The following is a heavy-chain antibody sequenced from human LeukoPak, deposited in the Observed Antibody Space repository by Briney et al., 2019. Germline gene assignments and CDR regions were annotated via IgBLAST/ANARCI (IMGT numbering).Heavy chain of an antibody. V-gene: IGHV1-46*01. CDR1: GYTFTSYG. Sequence: ASVKVSCKASGYTFTSYGISWVRQAPGQGLEWMGIINPSGGSTSYAQKFQGRVTMTRDTSTSTVYMELSSLRSEDTAVYYCARGAVAGNDAFDIWGQGTMVTVSS. CDR2: INPSGGST. J-gene: IGHJ3*02. CDR3: ARGAVAGNDAFDI. D-gene: IGHD6-19*01.